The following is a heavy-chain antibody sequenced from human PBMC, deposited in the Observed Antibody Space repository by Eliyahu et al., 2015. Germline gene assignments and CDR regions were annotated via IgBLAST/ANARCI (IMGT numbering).Heavy chain of an antibody. Sequence: QVQLQESGPGLVKPSEXLSLTCTVSGGSIXSYYWGWIRQPPGKGLEWIGYIYYSGSTNYXPXLKSRVXXSVDTSKNQFSLKLSSVTAADTAVYYCARDYYDSSFVYFDYWGQGTLVTVSS. V-gene: IGHV4-59*01. CDR1: GGSIXSYY. D-gene: IGHD3-22*01. CDR2: IYYSGST. J-gene: IGHJ4*02. CDR3: ARDYYDSSFVYFDY.